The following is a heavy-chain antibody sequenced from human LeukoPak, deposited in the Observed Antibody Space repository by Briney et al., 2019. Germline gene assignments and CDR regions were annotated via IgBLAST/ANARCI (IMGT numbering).Heavy chain of an antibody. CDR3: AKDLVDCSSTSCYDAYYGMDV. Sequence: PGGSLRLSCAASGFTFDDYAMHWVRQAPGKGLEWVSGISWNSGSIGYADSVKGRFTISRDNAKNSLYLQMNSLRAEDTALYYCAKDLVDCSSTSCYDAYYGMDVWGQGTTVTVSS. CDR2: ISWNSGSI. V-gene: IGHV3-9*01. D-gene: IGHD2-2*01. J-gene: IGHJ6*02. CDR1: GFTFDDYA.